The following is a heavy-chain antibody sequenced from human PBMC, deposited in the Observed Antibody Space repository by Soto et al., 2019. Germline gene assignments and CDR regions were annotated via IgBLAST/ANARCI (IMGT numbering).Heavy chain of an antibody. J-gene: IGHJ4*02. CDR3: ARAGGLGAVAADY. CDR1: GGSISSGGYS. V-gene: IGHV4-30-2*01. CDR2: IYHSGST. Sequence: QLQLQESGSGLVKPSQTLSLTCAVSGGSISSGGYSWSWIRQPPGKGLEWIGYIYHSGSTYYNPSFKGRVTISVDRSKNQFSLKLSSVTAADTAVYYCARAGGLGAVAADYWGQGTLVTVSS. D-gene: IGHD6-19*01.